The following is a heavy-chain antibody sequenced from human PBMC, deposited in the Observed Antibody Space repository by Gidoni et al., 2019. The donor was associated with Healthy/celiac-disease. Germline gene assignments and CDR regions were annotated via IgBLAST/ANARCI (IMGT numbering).Heavy chain of an antibody. CDR3: AKDGDSSSWSGYFDY. CDR2: ISYDGSNK. D-gene: IGHD6-13*01. V-gene: IGHV3-30*18. J-gene: IGHJ4*02. Sequence: QVQLVESGGGVVQPGRSLRLSCAASGFTFISYGMHWVRQAPGKGLEWVAVISYDGSNKYYADSVKGRFTISRDNSKNTLYLQMNSLRAEDTAVYYCAKDGDSSSWSGYFDYWGQGTLVTVSS. CDR1: GFTFISYG.